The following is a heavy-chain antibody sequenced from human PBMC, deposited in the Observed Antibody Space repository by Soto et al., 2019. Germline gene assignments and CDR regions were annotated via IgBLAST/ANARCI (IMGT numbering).Heavy chain of an antibody. Sequence: ASVKVSCKASGYTFTSYGISWVRQAPGQGLEWMGWISAYNGNTNYAQKHQGRVTMTTDTSTSTAYMELRSLRSDDTAVYYCALGILQLWASDAFDIWGQGTMVTVSS. CDR2: ISAYNGNT. J-gene: IGHJ3*02. V-gene: IGHV1-18*04. CDR3: ALGILQLWASDAFDI. D-gene: IGHD5-18*01. CDR1: GYTFTSYG.